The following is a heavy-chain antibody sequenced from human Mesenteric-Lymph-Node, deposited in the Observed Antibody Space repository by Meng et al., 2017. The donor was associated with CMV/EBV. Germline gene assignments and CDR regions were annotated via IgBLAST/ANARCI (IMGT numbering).Heavy chain of an antibody. CDR2: IRYDGSNK. J-gene: IGHJ6*02. CDR1: GFTFSSYG. V-gene: IGHV3-30*02. CDR3: TTTCGCSGNCFCSFYYGIDV. D-gene: IGHD2-15*01. Sequence: GGSLRLSCAASGFTFSSYGMHWVRQAPGKGLEWVAFIRYDGSNKYYADSVKGRFTISRDNSKNTLYLQMNSLRAEDTGLYYCTTTCGCSGNCFCSFYYGIDVWGQGTTVTVSS.